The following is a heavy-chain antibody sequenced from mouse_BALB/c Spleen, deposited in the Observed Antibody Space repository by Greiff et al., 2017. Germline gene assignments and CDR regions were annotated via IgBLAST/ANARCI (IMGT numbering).Heavy chain of an antibody. J-gene: IGHJ2*01. CDR3: ARDRGDSY. CDR2: IRNKANGYTT. Sequence: EVKLMESGGGLVQPGGSLRLSCATSGFTFTDYYMSWVRQPPGKALEWLGFIRNKANGYTTEYSASVKGRFTISRDNSQSILYLQMNTLRAEDSATYYCARDRGDSYWGQGTTLTVSS. V-gene: IGHV7-3*02. D-gene: IGHD3-3*01. CDR1: GFTFTDYY.